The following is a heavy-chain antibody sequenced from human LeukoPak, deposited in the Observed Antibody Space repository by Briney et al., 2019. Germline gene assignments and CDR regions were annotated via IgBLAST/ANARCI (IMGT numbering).Heavy chain of an antibody. Sequence: GGSLRLSCVASGFTFSDYYMTWIRQAPGKGLEYVSHISRSGSSLYYGDSVTGRFTISRDNAKNSLYLQMNSLRVEDTAMYYCAREVVVVPDYYYYGLDVWGQGTTVTVSS. CDR2: ISRSGSSL. V-gene: IGHV3-11*01. CDR1: GFTFSDYY. J-gene: IGHJ6*02. D-gene: IGHD2-2*01. CDR3: AREVVVVPDYYYYGLDV.